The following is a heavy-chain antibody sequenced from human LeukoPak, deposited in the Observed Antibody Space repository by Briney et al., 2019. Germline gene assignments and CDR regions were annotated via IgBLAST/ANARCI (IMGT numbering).Heavy chain of an antibody. Sequence: PGGPLRLSCAASGFTFSDYYWHWVGKVPGRGLEGLFYISNSGTTIYYTDSVTGRFTISRDNAKNSLFLQMNSLRADDTAVYYCARQYGSGSFPLDYWGQGTLVTVSS. V-gene: IGHV3-11*04. J-gene: IGHJ4*02. CDR3: ARQYGSGSFPLDY. CDR1: GFTFSDYY. D-gene: IGHD3-10*01. CDR2: ISNSGTTI.